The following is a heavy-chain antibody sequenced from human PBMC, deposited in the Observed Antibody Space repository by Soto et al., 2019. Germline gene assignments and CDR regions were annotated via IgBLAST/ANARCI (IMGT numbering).Heavy chain of an antibody. V-gene: IGHV1-18*01. CDR1: GYTFTSYG. J-gene: IGHJ4*02. Sequence: GASVKVSCKASGYTFTSYGISWVRQAPGQGLEWMGWISAYNGNTNYAQKLQGRVTITRDTSASTAYMELSSLRSEDTAVYYCARSVIRIAVAGDFDYWGQGTLVTVSS. D-gene: IGHD6-19*01. CDR3: ARSVIRIAVAGDFDY. CDR2: ISAYNGNT.